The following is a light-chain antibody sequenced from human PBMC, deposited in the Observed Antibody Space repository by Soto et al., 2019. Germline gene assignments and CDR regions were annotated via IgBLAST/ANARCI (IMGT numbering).Light chain of an antibody. CDR1: QSVSSY. V-gene: IGKV3-11*01. J-gene: IGKJ4*01. Sequence: EIVLTQSPATLSLSPGERATLSCRASQSVSSYLAWYQQKPGQAPRLLIYDASTMATGMPDRFSGSGSGTDFTLTISSREPEDFAVYYCQQHSNWPPGILGGGPKVEIK. CDR3: QQHSNWPPGI. CDR2: DAS.